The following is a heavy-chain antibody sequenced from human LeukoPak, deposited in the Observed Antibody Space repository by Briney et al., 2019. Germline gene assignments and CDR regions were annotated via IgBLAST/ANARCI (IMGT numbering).Heavy chain of an antibody. J-gene: IGHJ4*02. CDR2: IYSGGST. Sequence: GGSLRLSCAASGFTVSSNYMIWVRQAPGKGLEWVSVIYSGGSTYYADSVKGRFTISRDNSKNTLYLQMNSLRAEDTAVYYCARDSAGVSSFDYWGQGTLVTVSS. D-gene: IGHD3-10*01. CDR3: ARDSAGVSSFDY. V-gene: IGHV3-66*01. CDR1: GFTVSSNY.